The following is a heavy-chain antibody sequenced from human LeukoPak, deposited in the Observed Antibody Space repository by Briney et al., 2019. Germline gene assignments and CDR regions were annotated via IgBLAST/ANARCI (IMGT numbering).Heavy chain of an antibody. J-gene: IGHJ4*02. CDR3: ARGKGYFDY. CDR2: INGRGDST. Sequence: GGSLRLSCTTSGFTFSNYAMSWVRQAPGKGLEWVSGINGRGDSTVYADAVKGRFTISRDNSKNTLYLQMNSLRAEDTAVYYCARGKGYFDYWGQGTLVTVSS. CDR1: GFTFSNYA. V-gene: IGHV3-23*01.